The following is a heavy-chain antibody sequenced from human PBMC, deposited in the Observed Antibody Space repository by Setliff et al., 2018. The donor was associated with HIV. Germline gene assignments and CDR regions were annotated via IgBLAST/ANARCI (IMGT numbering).Heavy chain of an antibody. J-gene: IGHJ3*02. CDR1: GYTFTGYY. V-gene: IGHV1-8*03. CDR3: ARVRLSMVRGPFDAFDI. Sequence: ASVKVSCKASGYTFTGYYMHWVRQAPGQGLEWVQQATGQGLEWMGWMNPNSGNTDYAQKFQGRVTITRNTSISTAYMELSSLRSEDTAVYYCARVRLSMVRGPFDAFDIWGQGTMVTVSS. D-gene: IGHD3-10*01. CDR2: MNPNSGNT.